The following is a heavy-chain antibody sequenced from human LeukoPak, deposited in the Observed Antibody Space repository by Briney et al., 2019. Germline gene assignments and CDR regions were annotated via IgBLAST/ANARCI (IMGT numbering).Heavy chain of an antibody. J-gene: IGHJ3*02. Sequence: PGGSLRLSCAASGFIFSSYSMNWVRQAPGKGLEWVSYISSSGSTIKSADSVKGRFTISRDNAKNSLFLQMNSLRAEDTAVYYCARGIGQTGAFDIWGQGTMVTVSS. CDR3: ARGIGQTGAFDI. CDR2: ISSSGSTI. D-gene: IGHD3-9*01. V-gene: IGHV3-48*04. CDR1: GFIFSSYS.